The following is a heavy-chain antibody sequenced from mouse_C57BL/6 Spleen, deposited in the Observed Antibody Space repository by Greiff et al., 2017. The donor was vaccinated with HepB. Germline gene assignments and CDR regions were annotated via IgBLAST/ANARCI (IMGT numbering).Heavy chain of an antibody. V-gene: IGHV1-69*01. CDR3: ARILDYYGSRNFDY. CDR1: GYTFTSYW. Sequence: VQLQQPGAELVMPGASVKLSCKASGYTFTSYWMHWVKQRPGQGLEWIGEIDPSDSYTNYNQKFKGKSTLTVDKSSSTAYMQLSSLTSEDSAVYYCARILDYYGSRNFDYWGQGTTLTVSS. J-gene: IGHJ2*01. CDR2: IDPSDSYT. D-gene: IGHD1-1*01.